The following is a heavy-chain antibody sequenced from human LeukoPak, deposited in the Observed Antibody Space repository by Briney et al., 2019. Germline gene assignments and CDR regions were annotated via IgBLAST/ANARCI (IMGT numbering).Heavy chain of an antibody. CDR2: ISGSSSYI. J-gene: IGHJ4*02. CDR3: ARDLSGYDSLGTN. V-gene: IGHV3-21*01. CDR1: GFTFSSYS. Sequence: PGGSLRLSCAASGFTFSSYSMNWVRQAPGKGLEWVSSISGSSSYIYYADSVKGRFTISRDNAKNSLYLQMNSLRAEDTAVYYCARDLSGYDSLGTNWGQGTLVTVSS. D-gene: IGHD5-12*01.